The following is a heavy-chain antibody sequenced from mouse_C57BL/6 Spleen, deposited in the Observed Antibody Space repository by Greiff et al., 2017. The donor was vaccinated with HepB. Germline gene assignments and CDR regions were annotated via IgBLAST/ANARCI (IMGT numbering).Heavy chain of an antibody. CDR1: GYAFSSSW. J-gene: IGHJ4*01. V-gene: IGHV1-82*01. CDR3: ARPIYYDYDYAMDY. D-gene: IGHD2-4*01. Sequence: VQRVESGPELVKPGASVKISCKASGYAFSSSWMNWVKQRPGKGLEWIGRIYPGDGDTNYNGKFKGKATLTADKSSSTAYMQLSSLTSEDSAVYFCARPIYYDYDYAMDYWGQGTSVTVSS. CDR2: IYPGDGDT.